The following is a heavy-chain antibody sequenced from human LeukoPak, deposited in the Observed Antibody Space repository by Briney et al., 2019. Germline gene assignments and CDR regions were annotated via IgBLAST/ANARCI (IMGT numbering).Heavy chain of an antibody. Sequence: PSETLSLTCTVSGGSISSHYWSWIRQPPGKGLEWIGYIYYSGGTNYNPSLKSRVTISVDTSKNQSSLKLSSVTAADTAVYYCARTMNYYYYMDVWGKGTTVTVSS. V-gene: IGHV4-59*11. CDR2: IYYSGGT. CDR1: GGSISSHY. CDR3: ARTMNYYYYMDV. D-gene: IGHD3-3*01. J-gene: IGHJ6*03.